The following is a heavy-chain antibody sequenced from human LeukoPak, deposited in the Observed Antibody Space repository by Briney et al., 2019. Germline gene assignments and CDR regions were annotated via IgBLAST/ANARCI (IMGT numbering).Heavy chain of an antibody. V-gene: IGHV3-11*01. Sequence: GGSLRLSCAASGFTFSDYYMSWIRQAPGKGLEWVSYISSSGSTIYYADSVKGRFTISRDDAKNSLYLQMNSLRAEDTAVYYCASISIAASLDYWGQGTLVTVSS. CDR3: ASISIAASLDY. CDR1: GFTFSDYY. CDR2: ISSSGSTI. J-gene: IGHJ4*02. D-gene: IGHD6-6*01.